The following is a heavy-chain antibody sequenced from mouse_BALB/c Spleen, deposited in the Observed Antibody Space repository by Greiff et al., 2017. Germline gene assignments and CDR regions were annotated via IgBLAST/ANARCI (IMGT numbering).Heavy chain of an antibody. Sequence: VKLMESGPGLVAPSQSLSITCTVSGFSLTSYGVHWVRQPPGKGLEWLGVIWAGGSTNYNSALMSRLSISKDNSKSQVFLKMNSLQTDDTAMYYCASQFITTATGAMDYWGQGTSVTVSS. CDR3: ASQFITTATGAMDY. J-gene: IGHJ4*01. V-gene: IGHV2-9*02. CDR2: IWAGGST. D-gene: IGHD1-2*01. CDR1: GFSLTSYG.